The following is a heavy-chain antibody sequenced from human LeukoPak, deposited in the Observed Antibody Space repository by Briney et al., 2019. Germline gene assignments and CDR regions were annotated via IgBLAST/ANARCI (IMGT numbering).Heavy chain of an antibody. D-gene: IGHD3-22*01. CDR2: ISDSGGST. V-gene: IGHV3-23*01. J-gene: IGHJ4*02. CDR3: AKRGVVIRVILVGFHKEAYYFDS. Sequence: GGSLRFSCAVSGITLSNYGLSWVRQAPGKGLEWVAGISDSGGSTNYADSVKGRFTISRDNPKNTLYLQMNSLRAEDTAVYFCAKRGVVIRVILVGFHKEAYYFDSWGQGALVTVSS. CDR1: GITLSNYG.